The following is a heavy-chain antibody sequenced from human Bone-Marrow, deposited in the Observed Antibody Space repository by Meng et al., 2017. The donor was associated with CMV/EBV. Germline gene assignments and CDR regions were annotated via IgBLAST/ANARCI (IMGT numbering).Heavy chain of an antibody. Sequence: SLKISCAASGITFDDYAMQWVRQAPGKGLEWVSGISWNSGKIGYADSVKGRFTISRDNAKNSLYLDINSLRVEDTAVYYCTFWGSVYGGGGDGFDIWGQGTLVTVSS. V-gene: IGHV3-9*01. CDR3: TFWGSVYGGGGDGFDI. D-gene: IGHD6-19*01. CDR2: ISWNSGKI. CDR1: GITFDDYA. J-gene: IGHJ3*02.